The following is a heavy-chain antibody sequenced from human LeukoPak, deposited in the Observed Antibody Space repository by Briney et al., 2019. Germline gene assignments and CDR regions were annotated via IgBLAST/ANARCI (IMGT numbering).Heavy chain of an antibody. CDR3: ARDRATGGFDY. J-gene: IGHJ4*02. Sequence: GASVKVSCKASGGTFSSYAISWVRQAPGQGLEWMGRIIPIFGTANYAQKFQGRVTVTTDESTSTAYMELSSLRSEDTAVYYCARDRATGGFDYWGQGTLVTVSS. D-gene: IGHD5-24*01. CDR1: GGTFSSYA. V-gene: IGHV1-69*05. CDR2: IIPIFGTA.